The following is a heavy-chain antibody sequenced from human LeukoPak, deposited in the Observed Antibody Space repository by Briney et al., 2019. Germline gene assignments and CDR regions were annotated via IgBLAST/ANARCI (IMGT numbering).Heavy chain of an antibody. V-gene: IGHV3-48*03. Sequence: GGSLRLSCADSGFTFSSFEMNWVRQAPGKGLEWVSPISSSGSAIYYADSVKGRFTISRDNARNSLYLQMNSLRAEDTAVYYCAREPYSAGMDVWGQGTTVTVSS. D-gene: IGHD2-21*01. J-gene: IGHJ6*02. CDR2: ISSSGSAI. CDR1: GFTFSSFE. CDR3: AREPYSAGMDV.